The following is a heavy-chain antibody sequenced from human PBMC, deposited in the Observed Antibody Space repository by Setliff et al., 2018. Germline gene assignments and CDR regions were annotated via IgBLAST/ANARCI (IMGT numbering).Heavy chain of an antibody. V-gene: IGHV4-34*01. CDR2: INHSGST. Sequence: SETLSLTCAVYGGSFSGYYWSWIRQPPGKGLEWIGEINHSGSTNYNPSLKSRVTISVDTSKNQFSLKLSSVTAADTAVYYCARSPITIFGVVLHPLDYWGQGTRVTVSS. CDR1: GGSFSGYY. J-gene: IGHJ4*02. D-gene: IGHD3-3*01. CDR3: ARSPITIFGVVLHPLDY.